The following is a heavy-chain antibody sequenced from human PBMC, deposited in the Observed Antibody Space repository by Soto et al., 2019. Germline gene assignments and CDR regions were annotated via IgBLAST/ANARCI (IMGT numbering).Heavy chain of an antibody. Sequence: GGSLRFSCAASGFTFSSYGMHWVRQAPGKGLEWVAVISYDGSNKYYADFVKGRFTISRDNSKNTLYLQMNSLRAEDTAVYYCAKAVGYCSSTSCRDYYFYYGMDVWGQGTTVTVSS. CDR1: GFTFSSYG. J-gene: IGHJ6*02. CDR2: ISYDGSNK. D-gene: IGHD2-2*01. V-gene: IGHV3-30*18. CDR3: AKAVGYCSSTSCRDYYFYYGMDV.